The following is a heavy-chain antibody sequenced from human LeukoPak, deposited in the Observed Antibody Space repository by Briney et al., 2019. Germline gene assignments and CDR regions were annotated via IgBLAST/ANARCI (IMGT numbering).Heavy chain of an antibody. V-gene: IGHV3-15*01. CDR2: ISSKSDGGTT. Sequence: GGSLRPSCGASELAFKNVWMSWVRQAPGKGLEWVGRISSKSDGGTTDYAAPVKGRFTISRDDSTNTLSLQMSGLKAEDTALYFCITEPHDYGDFTFGYWGQGTLVTVSS. CDR1: ELAFKNVW. CDR3: ITEPHDYGDFTFGY. D-gene: IGHD4-17*01. J-gene: IGHJ4*02.